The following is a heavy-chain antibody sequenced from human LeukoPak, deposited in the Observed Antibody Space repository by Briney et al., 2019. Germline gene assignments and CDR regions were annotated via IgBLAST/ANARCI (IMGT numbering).Heavy chain of an antibody. CDR3: ARGYYYDSSGYTYAFDI. CDR2: ISSSGSTI. J-gene: IGHJ3*02. V-gene: IGHV3-11*04. CDR1: GFSVRTTY. Sequence: GGSLRLSCAASGFSVRTTYMSWVRQAPGKGLEWVSYISSSGSTIYYADSVKGRFTISRDNAKNSLYLQMNSLRAEDTAVYYCARGYYYDSSGYTYAFDIWGQGTMVTVSS. D-gene: IGHD3-22*01.